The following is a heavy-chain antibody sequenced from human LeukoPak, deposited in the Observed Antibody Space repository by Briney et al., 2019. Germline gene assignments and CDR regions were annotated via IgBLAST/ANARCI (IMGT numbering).Heavy chain of an antibody. Sequence: PGGSLRLSCAASGFTFSSYAMSWVRQAPGKGLEWVSAISSSGDSTFYADSVKGRFTISRDNSKNTLYLQMNSLRAEDTALYYCAKDQGSSSGWYSRDGFALWGRGTMVTVSS. V-gene: IGHV3-23*01. D-gene: IGHD6-19*01. J-gene: IGHJ3*01. CDR3: AKDQGSSSGWYSRDGFAL. CDR1: GFTFSSYA. CDR2: ISSSGDST.